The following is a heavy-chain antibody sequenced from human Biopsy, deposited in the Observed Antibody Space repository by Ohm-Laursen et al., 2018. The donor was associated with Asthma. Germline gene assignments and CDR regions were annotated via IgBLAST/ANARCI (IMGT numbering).Heavy chain of an antibody. CDR3: ARDRAVTGLNDAFDT. J-gene: IGHJ3*02. V-gene: IGHV3-20*01. D-gene: IGHD4-17*01. CDR2: INWNGGST. Sequence: SLRLSCAASGFTFDDYAMSWVRQAPGKGLEWVSGINWNGGSTGYADSVKGRFTISRDNAKNSPYLQMNSLRAEDTALYHCARDRAVTGLNDAFDTWGQGTMVTVSS. CDR1: GFTFDDYA.